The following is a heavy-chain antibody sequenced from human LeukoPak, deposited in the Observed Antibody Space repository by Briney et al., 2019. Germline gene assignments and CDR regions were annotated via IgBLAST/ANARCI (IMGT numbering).Heavy chain of an antibody. CDR3: ARDASTRSFDY. J-gene: IGHJ4*02. Sequence: GGSLRLSCAASGFTFSSYSMNWVRQAPGKGLEWVSSISSSSSYIYYADSVKGRFTISRDNAKNSLYLQMNSLRSEDTAVYYCARDASTRSFDYWGQGTLVTVSS. V-gene: IGHV3-21*01. CDR2: ISSSSSYI. CDR1: GFTFSSYS.